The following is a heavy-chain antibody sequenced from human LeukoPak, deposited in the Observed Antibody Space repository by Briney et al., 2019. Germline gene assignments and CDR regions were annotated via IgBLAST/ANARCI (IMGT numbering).Heavy chain of an antibody. J-gene: IGHJ5*02. CDR1: GGSITSYY. V-gene: IGHV4-59*01. D-gene: IGHD3-22*01. CDR3: ARGTGGDSSGYYYPSWFDP. CDR2: IYYSGGT. Sequence: PSETLSLTCTVSGGSITSYYWSWIRHPPGKGLECIGYIYYSGGTNYNPSLKSRVTISVDTSKNQFSLKLSSVTAADTAVYYCARGTGGDSSGYYYPSWFDPWGQGTLVTVSS.